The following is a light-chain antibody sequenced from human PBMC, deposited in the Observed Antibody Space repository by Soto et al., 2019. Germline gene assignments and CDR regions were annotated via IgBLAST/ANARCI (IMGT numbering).Light chain of an antibody. Sequence: VLTQSPDNLSLSPGDRATLFCRASQTVTAGRVAWYQQKPGQAPRLLIWSASRRTSGTPDRFSGSGSGTDFTLTISRLEPEDFEMYYCQQYGNSPSAFGQGTKVDIK. CDR2: SAS. CDR3: QQYGNSPSA. CDR1: QTVTAGR. J-gene: IGKJ1*01. V-gene: IGKV3-20*01.